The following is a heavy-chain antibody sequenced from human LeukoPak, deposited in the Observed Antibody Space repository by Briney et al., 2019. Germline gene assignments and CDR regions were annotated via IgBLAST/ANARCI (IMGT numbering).Heavy chain of an antibody. CDR3: ARDAPYSSRRNRFDY. D-gene: IGHD6-13*01. CDR2: INPSGGST. CDR1: GYTFTSYH. V-gene: IGHV1-46*01. J-gene: IGHJ4*02. Sequence: ASVKVSCKASGYTFTSYHMHWVRQAPGQGLEWMGIINPSGGSTSYAQKFQGRVTMTRDTSTSTVYMELSSLRSEDTAVYYCARDAPYSSRRNRFDYWGQGTLVTGTS.